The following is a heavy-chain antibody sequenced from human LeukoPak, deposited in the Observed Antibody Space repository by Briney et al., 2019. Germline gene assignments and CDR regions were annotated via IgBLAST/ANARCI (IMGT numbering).Heavy chain of an antibody. Sequence: PGGSLRLSCAASGFTFSRYSMNWVRQAPGKGLEWVSSISISSNYIYYADSVKGRFTISRDNAKNSLYLQMNSLRAEDTAMYYCASTGALDYWGQGTLVTVSS. V-gene: IGHV3-21*01. CDR3: ASTGALDY. D-gene: IGHD3-10*01. CDR2: ISISSNYI. J-gene: IGHJ4*02. CDR1: GFTFSRYS.